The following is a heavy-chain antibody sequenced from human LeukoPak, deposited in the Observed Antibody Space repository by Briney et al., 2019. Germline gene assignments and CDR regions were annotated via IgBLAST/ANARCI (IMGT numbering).Heavy chain of an antibody. CDR2: ISYDGSNK. CDR1: GFTFSSYA. D-gene: IGHD6-19*01. Sequence: PGRSLRLSCAASGFTFSSYAMHWVRQAPGKGLEWVAVISYDGSNKYYADSVKGRFTISRDNSKNTLYLQMNSLRAEDTAVHYCARDSSGWFDYWGQGTLVTVSS. V-gene: IGHV3-30-3*01. J-gene: IGHJ4*02. CDR3: ARDSSGWFDY.